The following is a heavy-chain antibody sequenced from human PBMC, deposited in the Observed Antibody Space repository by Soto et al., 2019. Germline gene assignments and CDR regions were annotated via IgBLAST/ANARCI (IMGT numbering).Heavy chain of an antibody. CDR3: ARWAYDRVRYFDL. Sequence: QVQLQQWGAGLLKPSETLSLTCAVYGGSFSGYYWSWIRQPPGKGLEWIGEINHSGSTNYNPSLKGRVTISVDTSKNQFSLKLSSVTAADTAVYYCARWAYDRVRYFDLWGRGTLVTVSS. CDR1: GGSFSGYY. CDR2: INHSGST. V-gene: IGHV4-34*01. D-gene: IGHD3-22*01. J-gene: IGHJ2*01.